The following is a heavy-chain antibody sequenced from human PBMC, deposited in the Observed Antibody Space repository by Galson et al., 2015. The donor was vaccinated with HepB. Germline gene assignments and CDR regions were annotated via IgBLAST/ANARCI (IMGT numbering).Heavy chain of an antibody. Sequence: SLRLSCAASGFTFSNYYLSWIRQAPGKGLEWISYISSSGSTIYYADSVKGRFTISRDNAKNSLYLQMNSLRAEDTAVYYCARVGPYYDFWSGHLDYWGQGTLVTASS. CDR2: ISSSGSTI. CDR3: ARVGPYYDFWSGHLDY. CDR1: GFTFSNYY. J-gene: IGHJ4*02. D-gene: IGHD3-3*01. V-gene: IGHV3-11*01.